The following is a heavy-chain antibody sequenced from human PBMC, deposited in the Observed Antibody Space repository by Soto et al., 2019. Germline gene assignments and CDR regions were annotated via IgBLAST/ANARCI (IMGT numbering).Heavy chain of an antibody. V-gene: IGHV1-3*05. Sequence: QVQLVQSGAEEKKPGASVKVSCKASGYTFTSYAMHWVRQAPGQRLEWMGWINAGNGNTKYSQKFQGRVTITRDTSASTGYMELSSLGSEDTAVYYCARDPSYYGMDVWGQGTTVTVSS. CDR2: INAGNGNT. CDR1: GYTFTSYA. J-gene: IGHJ6*02. CDR3: ARDPSYYGMDV.